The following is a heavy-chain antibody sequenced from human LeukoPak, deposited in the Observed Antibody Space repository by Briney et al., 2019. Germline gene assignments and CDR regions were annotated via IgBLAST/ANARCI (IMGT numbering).Heavy chain of an antibody. CDR2: INPGGDNT. V-gene: IGHV1-46*01. CDR3: ARIRDGYNDAYDI. CDR1: GYTFTKSY. D-gene: IGHD5-24*01. J-gene: IGHJ3*02. Sequence: ASVKVSCKASGYTFTKSYIHWVRQAPGQRHEWMGLINPGGDNTKYAQSFQGRVTMTSDTSARTVYMELSSLRSEDTAIYYCARIRDGYNDAYDIWGQGTVVTVPS.